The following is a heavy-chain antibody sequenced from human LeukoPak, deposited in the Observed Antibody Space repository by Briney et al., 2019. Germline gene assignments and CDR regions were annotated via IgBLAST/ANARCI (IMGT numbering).Heavy chain of an antibody. J-gene: IGHJ5*02. Sequence: GGSLRLSCAASGFSFSQAWMTWVRQAPGKGLEWVGRIKSKSDGGTTEYAAPAKGRFTISRDDSKNTLYLQMNSLRAEDTAVYYCARETTSGWFDPWGQGTLVTVSS. CDR3: ARETTSGWFDP. CDR1: GFSFSQAW. CDR2: IKSKSDGGTT. D-gene: IGHD1/OR15-1a*01. V-gene: IGHV3-15*01.